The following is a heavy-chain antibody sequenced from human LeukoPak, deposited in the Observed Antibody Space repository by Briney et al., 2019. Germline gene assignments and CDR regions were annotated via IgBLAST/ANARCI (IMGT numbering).Heavy chain of an antibody. Sequence: GRSLRLSCAASGFTFSSYAMHWVRQAPGKGLEWVAVKSYDGSNKYYADSVKGRFTISRDNSKNTLYLQMNSLRAEDTAVYYCARGEYSSGWYYFDYWGQGTLVTVSS. CDR3: ARGEYSSGWYYFDY. J-gene: IGHJ4*02. CDR1: GFTFSSYA. D-gene: IGHD6-19*01. V-gene: IGHV3-30*04. CDR2: KSYDGSNK.